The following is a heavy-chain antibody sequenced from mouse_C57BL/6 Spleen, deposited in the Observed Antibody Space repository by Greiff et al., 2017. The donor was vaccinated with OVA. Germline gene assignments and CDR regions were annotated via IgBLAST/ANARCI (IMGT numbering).Heavy chain of an antibody. CDR1: GYTFTDYT. Sequence: VQLQQSGPELVKPGASVKIPCKASGYTFTDYTMDWVKQSHGKSLEWIGDINPNNGGTIYNQKFKGKAPLTVDKSSSTAYMELRSLTSEDTAVYYCARGGITTVVATGGYYFDYWGQGTTLTVSS. CDR2: INPNNGGT. CDR3: ARGGITTVVATGGYYFDY. V-gene: IGHV1-18*01. D-gene: IGHD1-1*01. J-gene: IGHJ2*01.